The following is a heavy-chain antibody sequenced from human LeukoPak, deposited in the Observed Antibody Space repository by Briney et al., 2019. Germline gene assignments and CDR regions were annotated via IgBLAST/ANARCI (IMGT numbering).Heavy chain of an antibody. CDR2: INHSGST. CDR1: GGSFSGYY. Sequence: SETLSLTCVVYGGSFSGYYWSWIRQPPGKGLEWIGEINHSGSTNYNPSLKSRVTISVDTSKNQFSLKLSSVTAADTAAYYCASRGPYDSSGYYNYWGQGTLVTVSS. D-gene: IGHD3-22*01. J-gene: IGHJ4*02. V-gene: IGHV4-34*01. CDR3: ASRGPYDSSGYYNY.